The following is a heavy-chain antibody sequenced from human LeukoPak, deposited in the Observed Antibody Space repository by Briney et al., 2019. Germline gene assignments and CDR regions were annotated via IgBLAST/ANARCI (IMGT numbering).Heavy chain of an antibody. D-gene: IGHD3-22*01. CDR1: GYTFTSYG. Sequence: ASVKVSCKASGYTFTSYGISWVRQAPGQGLEWMGWISAYNGNTNYAQKLQGRVTMTTDTSTSTAYMELRSLRSDDTAVYYCARAPDYYHDSSGPHFDYWGQGTLVTVSS. CDR2: ISAYNGNT. CDR3: ARAPDYYHDSSGPHFDY. J-gene: IGHJ4*02. V-gene: IGHV1-18*01.